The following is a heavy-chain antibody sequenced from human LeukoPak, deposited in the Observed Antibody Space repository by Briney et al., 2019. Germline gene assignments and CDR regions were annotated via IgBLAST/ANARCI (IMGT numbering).Heavy chain of an antibody. Sequence: SETLSLTYTVSGGSISSYYWSWIRQPPGKGLEWIGYIYYSGSTNYNPSLKSRVTISVDTSKNQFSLKLSSVTAADTAVYYCARVGDSSGYYYDYWGQGTLVTVSS. V-gene: IGHV4-59*01. J-gene: IGHJ4*02. CDR2: IYYSGST. CDR1: GGSISSYY. CDR3: ARVGDSSGYYYDY. D-gene: IGHD3-22*01.